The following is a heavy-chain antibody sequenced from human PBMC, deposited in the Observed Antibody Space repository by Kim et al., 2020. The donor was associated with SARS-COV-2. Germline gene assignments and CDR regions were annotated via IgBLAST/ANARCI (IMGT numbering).Heavy chain of an antibody. J-gene: IGHJ4*02. V-gene: IGHV3-11*06. CDR3: ARGATYYGSGPDY. CDR1: GFTFSDYY. D-gene: IGHD3-10*01. CDR2: IRSSGTYT. Sequence: GGSLRLSCVASGFTFSDYYMTWIRQAPGKGLEWVSHIRSSGTYTGYADSVKGRFTISRDNAKNSLYLQMSSLRAEDTAVYYCARGATYYGSGPDYWGQGTLVTVSS.